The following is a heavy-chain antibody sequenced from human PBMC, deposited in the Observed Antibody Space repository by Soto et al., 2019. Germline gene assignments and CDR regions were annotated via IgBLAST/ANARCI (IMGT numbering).Heavy chain of an antibody. D-gene: IGHD2-15*01. CDR1: GFTFSSYG. Sequence: HPGGSLRLSCAASGFTFSSYGMHWVRQAPGKGLEWVAVISYDGSNKYYADSVKGRFTISRDNSKNTLYLQMNSLRAEDTAVYYCAKDRSGGSCSHWGQGTLVTVSS. V-gene: IGHV3-30*18. CDR3: AKDRSGGSCSH. CDR2: ISYDGSNK. J-gene: IGHJ4*02.